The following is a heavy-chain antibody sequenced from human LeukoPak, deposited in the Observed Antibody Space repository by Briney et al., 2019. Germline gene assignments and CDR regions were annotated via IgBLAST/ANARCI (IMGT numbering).Heavy chain of an antibody. CDR2: ISYDGSDK. J-gene: IGHJ3*02. V-gene: IGHV3-30*04. D-gene: IGHD3-10*01. CDR3: ARGTYYYASDAFDI. Sequence: GGSLRLSCAASGFTFSSHAMYWVRQAPGKGLEWVAVISYDGSDKFYADSVKGRFTISRDSSKNTLYLQMNSLRAEDTAVYYCARGTYYYASDAFDIWGQGTMVTVSS. CDR1: GFTFSSHA.